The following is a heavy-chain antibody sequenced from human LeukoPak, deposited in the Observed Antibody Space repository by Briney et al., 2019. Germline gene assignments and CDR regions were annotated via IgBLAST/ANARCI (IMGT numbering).Heavy chain of an antibody. CDR3: ARMGYYDSSGYFDAFDI. CDR2: ISAYNGNT. Sequence: ASVKVSCKASGYTFTSYGISWVRQAPGQGLEWMGWISAYNGNTHYAQMFQGRVTMTRDTSTSTAYMELRSLRSDDTAVYYCARMGYYDSSGYFDAFDIWGQGTMVTVSS. D-gene: IGHD3-22*01. CDR1: GYTFTSYG. V-gene: IGHV1-18*01. J-gene: IGHJ3*02.